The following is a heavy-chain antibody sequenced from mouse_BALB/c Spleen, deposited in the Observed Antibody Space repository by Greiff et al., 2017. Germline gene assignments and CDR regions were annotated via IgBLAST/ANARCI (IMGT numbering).Heavy chain of an antibody. V-gene: IGHV1-4*01. Sequence: VQGVESGAELARPGASVKMSCKASGYTFTSYTMHWVKQRPGQGLEWIGYINPSSGYTNYNQKFKDKATLTADKSSSTAYMQLSSLTSEDSAVYYCASSSPFDYWGQGTTLTVSS. D-gene: IGHD2-12*01. CDR3: ASSSPFDY. CDR2: INPSSGYT. CDR1: GYTFTSYT. J-gene: IGHJ2*01.